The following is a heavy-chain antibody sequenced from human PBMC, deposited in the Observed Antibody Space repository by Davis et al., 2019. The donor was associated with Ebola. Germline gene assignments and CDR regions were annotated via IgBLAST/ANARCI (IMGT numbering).Heavy chain of an antibody. V-gene: IGHV3-48*02. CDR2: ISSSSSTI. J-gene: IGHJ4*02. CDR1: GFTFSSYS. D-gene: IGHD3-16*01. CDR3: ARDRSTQGGEARFDY. Sequence: PGGSLRLSCAASGFTFSSYSMNWVRQAPGKGLEWVSYISSSSSTIYYADSVKGRFTISRDNAKNSLYLQMNNLRDEDTAVYYCARDRSTQGGEARFDYWGQGTLVTVSS.